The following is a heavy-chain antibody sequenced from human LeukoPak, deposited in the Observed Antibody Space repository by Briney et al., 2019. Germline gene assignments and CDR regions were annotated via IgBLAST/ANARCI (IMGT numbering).Heavy chain of an antibody. J-gene: IGHJ4*02. CDR3: ARGGGSSGYSTFDY. CDR1: GGSFSGYY. V-gene: IGHV4-34*01. CDR2: INHSGST. D-gene: IGHD3-22*01. Sequence: SETLSLTCAVYGGSFSGYYWSWIRQPPGKGLEWIGEINHSGSTNYDPSLKSRVTISVDTSKNQFSLKLSSVTAADTAVYYCARGGGSSGYSTFDYWGQGTLVTVSS.